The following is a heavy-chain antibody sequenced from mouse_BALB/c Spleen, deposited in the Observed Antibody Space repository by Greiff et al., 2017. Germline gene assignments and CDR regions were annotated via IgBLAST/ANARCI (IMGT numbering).Heavy chain of an antibody. J-gene: IGHJ4*01. CDR2: INPGSGGT. Sequence: QVQLQQSGAELVRPGTSVKVSCKASGYAFTNYLIEWVKQRPGQGLEWIGVINPGSGGTSYNQKFKGKATLTVDKSSSTAYMELRSLTSEDSAVYYCAREGLYGLYAMDYWGQGTSVTVSS. D-gene: IGHD1-1*02. CDR3: AREGLYGLYAMDY. V-gene: IGHV1-54*01. CDR1: GYAFTNYL.